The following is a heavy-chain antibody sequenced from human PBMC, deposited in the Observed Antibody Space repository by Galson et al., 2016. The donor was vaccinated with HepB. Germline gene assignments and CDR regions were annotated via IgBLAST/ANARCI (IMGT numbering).Heavy chain of an antibody. CDR3: ARDRVWGSRPKRYGGYFGMDV. CDR2: PNPGNGNT. J-gene: IGHJ6*02. V-gene: IGHV1-3*01. D-gene: IGHD2-2*01. CDR1: GYTFTGYV. Sequence: SVKVSCKASGYTFTGYVLHCVRQAPGQKLEWMGWPNPGNGNTPYSQNFHGRVTITRDTSATTTYMELTSLKFEDTVLYYCARDRVWGSRPKRYGGYFGMDVWGQGTTVTVSS.